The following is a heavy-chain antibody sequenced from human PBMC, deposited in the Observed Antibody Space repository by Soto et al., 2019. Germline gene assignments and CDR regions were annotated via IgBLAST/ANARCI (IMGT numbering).Heavy chain of an antibody. V-gene: IGHV1-69*02. CDR3: ARCHGGALFWFAP. J-gene: IGHJ5*02. D-gene: IGHD3-10*01. CDR2: IIPILGIA. CDR1: GGTFSSYT. Sequence: QVQLVQSGAEVKKPGSSVKVSCKASGGTFSSYTISWVRQAPGQGLEWMGRIIPILGIANYAQKFQGRVKITADQATSTAHMELSSLRSEDTAVYYCARCHGGALFWFAPWGQGTLVTVSS.